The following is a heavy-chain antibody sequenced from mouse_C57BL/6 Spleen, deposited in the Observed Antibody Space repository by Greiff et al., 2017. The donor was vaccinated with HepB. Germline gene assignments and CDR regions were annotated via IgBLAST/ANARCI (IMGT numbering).Heavy chain of an antibody. CDR3: TTEDYGVPFDY. J-gene: IGHJ2*01. D-gene: IGHD1-1*02. CDR1: GFNIKDYY. CDR2: IDPEDGDT. V-gene: IGHV14-1*01. Sequence: EVKLQQSGAELVRPGASVKLSCTASGFNIKDYYMHWVKQRPEQGLEWIGRIDPEDGDTEYAPKFQGKATMTADTSSNTAYLQLSSLTSEDTAVYYCTTEDYGVPFDYWGQGTTLTVSS.